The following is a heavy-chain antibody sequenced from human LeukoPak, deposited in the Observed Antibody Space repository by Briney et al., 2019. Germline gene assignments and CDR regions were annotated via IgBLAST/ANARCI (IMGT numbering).Heavy chain of an antibody. J-gene: IGHJ4*02. D-gene: IGHD6-19*01. V-gene: IGHV4-34*01. Sequence: PSETLSLTCAVYGGSFSGYYWSWIRQPPGKGLEWIGEINHSGSTNYNPSLKSRVTISVDTSKNQFSLKLSSVTAADTAVYYCATSKSGAIAVAGTFDYWGQGTLVTVSS. CDR3: ATSKSGAIAVAGTFDY. CDR2: INHSGST. CDR1: GGSFSGYY.